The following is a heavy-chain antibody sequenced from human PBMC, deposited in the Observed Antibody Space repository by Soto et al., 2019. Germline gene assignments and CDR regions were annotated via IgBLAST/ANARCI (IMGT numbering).Heavy chain of an antibody. Sequence: SETLSLTCTVSGGSISSYYWSWIRQPPGKGLEWIGYIYYSGSTNYNPSLKSRVTISVDTSKNQFSLKLSSVTAADTAVYYCAREACSGGSCYFMDYWGQGTLVTVSS. D-gene: IGHD2-15*01. CDR3: AREACSGGSCYFMDY. CDR1: GGSISSYY. V-gene: IGHV4-59*01. CDR2: IYYSGST. J-gene: IGHJ4*02.